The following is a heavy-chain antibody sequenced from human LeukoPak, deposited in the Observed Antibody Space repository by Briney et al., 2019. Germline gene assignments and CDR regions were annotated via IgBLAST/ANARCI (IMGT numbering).Heavy chain of an antibody. D-gene: IGHD6-13*01. CDR1: GFTFSNYD. J-gene: IGHJ4*02. Sequence: HPGGSPRLSCAASGFTFSNYDMHWVRQVTGKGLEWVSAIGTAGDTYYPGSVKGRFTISRENAKNSLYLQMNSLRAGDTAVYYCARGLSYSTNWAFDYWGQGILVTVSS. CDR2: IGTAGDT. CDR3: ARGLSYSTNWAFDY. V-gene: IGHV3-13*01.